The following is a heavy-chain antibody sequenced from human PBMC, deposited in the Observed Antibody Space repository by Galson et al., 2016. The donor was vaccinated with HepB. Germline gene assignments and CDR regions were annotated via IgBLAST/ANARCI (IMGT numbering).Heavy chain of an antibody. CDR1: GGSISGSSHY. CDR3: ARQVNWNFDY. Sequence: LSLTCIVSGGSISGSSHYWGWIRQPPGKGLEWIGSILHSGSTYYNPSLKSRVTTSVDTSKNQFSLKLTSVTAADTAVYYCARQVNWNFDYWGQGTLVTVSS. D-gene: IGHD2-21*01. J-gene: IGHJ4*02. V-gene: IGHV4-39*01. CDR2: ILHSGST.